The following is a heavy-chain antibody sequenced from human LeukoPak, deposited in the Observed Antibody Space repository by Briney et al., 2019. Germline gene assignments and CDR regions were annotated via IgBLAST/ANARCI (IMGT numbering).Heavy chain of an antibody. J-gene: IGHJ4*02. CDR3: ARGPQIAAAGIDY. V-gene: IGHV4-59*01. CDR2: IYYSGST. Sequence: KTSETLSLTCAVYGGSFSGYYWSWIRQPPGKGLEWIGYIYYSGSTNYNPSLKSRVTISVDTSKNQFSLKLSSVTAADTAVYYCARGPQIAAAGIDYWGQGTLVTVSS. D-gene: IGHD6-13*01. CDR1: GGSFSGYY.